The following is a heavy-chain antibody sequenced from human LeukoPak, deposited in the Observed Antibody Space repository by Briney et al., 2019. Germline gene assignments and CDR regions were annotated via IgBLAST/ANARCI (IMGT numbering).Heavy chain of an antibody. CDR1: GFTFSSYW. CDR2: IKQDESEK. D-gene: IGHD3-22*01. CDR3: AKAPFSLITMIVVVYGMDV. Sequence: PGGSLRLSCAASGFTFSSYWMNWVRQAPGKGLEWVANIKQDESEKYYVDSVKGRFTISRDNAKNSLYLQMNSLRAEDTAVYYCAKAPFSLITMIVVVYGMDVWGQGTTVTVSS. V-gene: IGHV3-7*03. J-gene: IGHJ6*02.